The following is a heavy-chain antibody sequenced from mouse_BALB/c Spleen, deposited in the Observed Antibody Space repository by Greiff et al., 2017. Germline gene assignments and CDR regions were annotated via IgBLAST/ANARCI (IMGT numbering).Heavy chain of an antibody. CDR2: IYPGGGYT. CDR1: GFTFTNYW. V-gene: IGHV1-63*02. Sequence: QVKLQQSGADLVRPGSSLKMSCKAAGFTFTNYWIGWVKQRPGNGLEWIGDIYPGGGYTNYNEKFKGKVTLTADTSSSKAYLQLSSLTSEDSAIYYCARMRGRPYWGQGTTLTVSS. J-gene: IGHJ2*01. CDR3: ARMRGRPY.